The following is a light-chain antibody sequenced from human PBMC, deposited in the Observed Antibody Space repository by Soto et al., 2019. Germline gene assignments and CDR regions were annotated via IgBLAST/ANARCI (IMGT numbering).Light chain of an antibody. CDR3: QQYGRP. CDR1: QSVTSDY. J-gene: IGKJ1*01. Sequence: EIVLTQSPGTLSLSPGDRDTLSCRASQSVTSDYLAWYQQKPGQAPRLLIHGASSRATGIPDRFSGSGSGTDFTLTISRLEPEDFAVYYCQQYGRPFGQGTKVDIK. CDR2: GAS. V-gene: IGKV3-20*01.